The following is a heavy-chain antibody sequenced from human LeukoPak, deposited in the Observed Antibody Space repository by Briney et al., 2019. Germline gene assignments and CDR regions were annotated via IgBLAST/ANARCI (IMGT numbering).Heavy chain of an antibody. CDR3: ARDGEPYDFWSGSPPDC. CDR2: ISAYNGNT. Sequence: ASVKVSCKASGYTFTSYGISWVRQAPGQGLVWMGWISAYNGNTNYAQKLQGRVTMTTDTSTSTAYMELRSLRSDDTAVYYCARDGEPYDFWSGSPPDCWGQGTLVTVSS. CDR1: GYTFTSYG. V-gene: IGHV1-18*01. D-gene: IGHD3-3*01. J-gene: IGHJ4*02.